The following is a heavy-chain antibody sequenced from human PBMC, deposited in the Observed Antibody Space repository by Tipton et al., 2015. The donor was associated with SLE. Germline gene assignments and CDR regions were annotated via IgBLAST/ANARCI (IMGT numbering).Heavy chain of an antibody. CDR3: ARGKKWGPADY. Sequence: LSLTCAVYGGSFSGYYWSWICQLPGKGLEWIGEINHSGSTNYNPSLKSRVTISVDTSKNQFTLKLSSMTAADTAVYYCARGKKWGPADYWGQGTLVTVSS. CDR1: GGSFSGYY. D-gene: IGHD1-26*01. CDR2: INHSGST. J-gene: IGHJ4*02. V-gene: IGHV4-34*01.